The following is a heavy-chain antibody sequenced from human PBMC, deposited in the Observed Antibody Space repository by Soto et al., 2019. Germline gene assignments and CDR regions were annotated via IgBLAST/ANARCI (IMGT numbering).Heavy chain of an antibody. CDR2: IYYSGST. D-gene: IGHD6-13*01. CDR3: ARAIAAAGIWFDP. Sequence: SETRSLTCTVSGGSVSSGSYYWSWIRQPPGKGLEWIGYIYYSGSTNYNPSLKSRVTISVDTSKNQFSLKLSSVTAADTAVYYCARAIAAAGIWFDPWGQGTLVTVSS. CDR1: GGSVSSGSYY. J-gene: IGHJ5*02. V-gene: IGHV4-61*01.